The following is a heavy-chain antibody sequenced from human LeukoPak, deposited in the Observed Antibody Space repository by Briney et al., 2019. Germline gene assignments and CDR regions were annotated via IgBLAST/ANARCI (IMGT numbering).Heavy chain of an antibody. CDR2: ISPSGGIT. D-gene: IGHD3-16*01. J-gene: IGHJ1*01. CDR1: GFAFNYAW. CDR3: AKDDAWGRYKD. V-gene: IGHV3-23*01. Sequence: GGSLRLSCAASGFAFNYAWVSWVRQAPGKGLEWVSGISPSGGITYYTDSVRGRFTISRDNSKNTVSLQMNSLRGEDTAVYYCAKDDAWGRYKDWGQGTLVTVSS.